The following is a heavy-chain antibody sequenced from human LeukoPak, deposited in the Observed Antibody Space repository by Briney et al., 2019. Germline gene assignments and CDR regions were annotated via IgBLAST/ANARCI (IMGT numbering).Heavy chain of an antibody. V-gene: IGHV3-48*03. CDR3: AREFTVGPTQTDAFDV. CDR2: ISSSGSTI. J-gene: IGHJ3*01. D-gene: IGHD1-26*01. CDR1: GFTFSSYE. Sequence: GGSLRLSCAASGFTFSSYEMNWVRQAPGKGLEWVSYISSSGSTIYYADSVKGRFTISRDNAKNTLYLQMNGLRVEDTAIYYCAREFTVGPTQTDAFDVWGQGTMVTVSS.